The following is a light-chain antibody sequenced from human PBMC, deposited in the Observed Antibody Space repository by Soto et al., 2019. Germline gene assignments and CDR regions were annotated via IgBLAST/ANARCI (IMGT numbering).Light chain of an antibody. Sequence: AIQMTQSPSSLSSSVGDRVTITCRASEDIRNELGWYQQKPGKAPKLLSYAASSLQSGVPSRFSGSGSGADFALTISRLQPEDFETDYCLQAYNYPWTLGQGTKVEIK. CDR2: AAS. V-gene: IGKV1-6*02. CDR1: EDIRNE. J-gene: IGKJ1*01. CDR3: LQAYNYPWT.